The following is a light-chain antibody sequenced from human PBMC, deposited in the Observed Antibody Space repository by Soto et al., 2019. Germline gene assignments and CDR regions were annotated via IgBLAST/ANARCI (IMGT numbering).Light chain of an antibody. J-gene: IGKJ1*01. V-gene: IGKV1-5*01. CDR1: QSISNW. Sequence: DILMTQSPSTLSASVVDRVTITCRASQSISNWLAWYQQRPGKAPRLLIYDASSLESGVPSRFSGSGSGTEFTLTISSLQPDDFATYYCQQYNTYSTFGQGTKVDIK. CDR2: DAS. CDR3: QQYNTYST.